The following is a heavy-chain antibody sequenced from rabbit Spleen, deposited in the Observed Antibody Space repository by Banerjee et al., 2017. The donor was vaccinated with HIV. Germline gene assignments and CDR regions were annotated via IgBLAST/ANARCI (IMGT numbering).Heavy chain of an antibody. J-gene: IGHJ6*01. V-gene: IGHV1S40*01. Sequence: QSLEESGGDLVKPGASLTLTCTASGVSFSFSSYMCWVRQAPGKGLEWIACIEVDSSDFTYFATWAKGRFTISKTSSTTVTLQVTRLTAADTATYFCARDSGTSFSSYGMDLWGPGTLVTVS. CDR2: IEVDSSDFT. D-gene: IGHD8-1*01. CDR1: GVSFSFSSY. CDR3: ARDSGTSFSSYGMDL.